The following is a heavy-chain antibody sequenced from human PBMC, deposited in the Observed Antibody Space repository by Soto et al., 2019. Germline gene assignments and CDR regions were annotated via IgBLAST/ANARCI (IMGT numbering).Heavy chain of an antibody. CDR1: GGSIISYY. V-gene: IGHV4-4*07. CDR3: AREPTHSVTNNWFER. J-gene: IGHJ5*02. Sequence: LTCTVSGGSIISYYWSWIRQPAGNGLEWIGRIYTSGSTNYNPSLKSRVTMPVDTSKNQFSLKLSSVTAADTAVYYCAREPTHSVTNNWFERWGQATLVTFS. CDR2: IYTSGST. D-gene: IGHD2-21*02.